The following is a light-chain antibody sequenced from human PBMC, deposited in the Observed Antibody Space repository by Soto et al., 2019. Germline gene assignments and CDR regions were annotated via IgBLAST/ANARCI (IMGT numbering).Light chain of an antibody. CDR1: QGISSY. Sequence: DIQLTQSPSFLSASVGDRVTITCRASQGISSYLAWYQQKPGKAPKLLMYAASTLQSGVPSRFIGSGSGTEFTLTISSLQAEDFATYYCQQLNRYPRTFGQGTKVEIK. CDR2: AAS. CDR3: QQLNRYPRT. J-gene: IGKJ1*01. V-gene: IGKV1-9*01.